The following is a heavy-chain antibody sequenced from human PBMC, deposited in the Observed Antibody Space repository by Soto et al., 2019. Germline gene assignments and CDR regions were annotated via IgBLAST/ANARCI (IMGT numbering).Heavy chain of an antibody. V-gene: IGHV3-23*01. J-gene: IGHJ4*02. Sequence: VGSLRLSCAASCFMFNNYAMSWVRQAPGKGLEWVSTVSVSGGTTYYADSLKGRFTISRDNSKKTVYLQMNRLRADDTAIYYCAKGLYYYDSSGYRLFDYWGQGTLVTVSS. CDR2: VSVSGGTT. CDR1: CFMFNNYA. CDR3: AKGLYYYDSSGYRLFDY. D-gene: IGHD3-22*01.